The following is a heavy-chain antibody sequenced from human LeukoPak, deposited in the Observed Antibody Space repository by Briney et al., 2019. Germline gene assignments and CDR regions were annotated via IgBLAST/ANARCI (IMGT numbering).Heavy chain of an antibody. CDR2: INPSGGST. D-gene: IGHD3-16*02. Sequence: ASVKVPCKASGYTFTSYYLHWVRQAPGQGLEWMGIINPSGGSTGYAQKFQGRVTMTRDTSTSTVYMELSSLRSEDTAVYYCALSVSHFDYWGQGTLVTVSS. J-gene: IGHJ4*02. V-gene: IGHV1-46*01. CDR1: GYTFTSYY. CDR3: ALSVSHFDY.